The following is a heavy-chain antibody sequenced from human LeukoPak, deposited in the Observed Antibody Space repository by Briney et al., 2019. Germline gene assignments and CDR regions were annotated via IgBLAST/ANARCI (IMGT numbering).Heavy chain of an antibody. D-gene: IGHD6-6*01. J-gene: IGHJ4*02. Sequence: GGSLRLSCAASEFTFGSYAMSWVRQAPGKGLEWVSAISGRSDSTYYADSVKGRFTISRDNSMNTLYLQMNSLRVEDAAVYYCVKGAPSSSSIFDFWGPGTLVTVSS. CDR2: ISGRSDST. CDR1: EFTFGSYA. CDR3: VKGAPSSSSIFDF. V-gene: IGHV3-23*01.